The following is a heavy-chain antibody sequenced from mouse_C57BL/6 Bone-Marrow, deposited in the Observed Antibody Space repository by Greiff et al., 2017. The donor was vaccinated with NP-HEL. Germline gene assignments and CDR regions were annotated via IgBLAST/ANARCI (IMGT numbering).Heavy chain of an antibody. CDR3: ARRGIYYDYDGYAMVY. CDR2: IYPYNGVS. CDR1: GYSFTGYY. J-gene: IGHJ4*01. D-gene: IGHD2-4*01. V-gene: IGHV1-31*01. Sequence: LQQSGPELVKPGASVKISCKASGYSFTGYYMHWVKQSHGNILDWIGYIYPYNGVSSYNQKFKGKATLTVDKSSSTAYMELRSLTSEDSAVYYCARRGIYYDYDGYAMVYWGQGTSVTVSS.